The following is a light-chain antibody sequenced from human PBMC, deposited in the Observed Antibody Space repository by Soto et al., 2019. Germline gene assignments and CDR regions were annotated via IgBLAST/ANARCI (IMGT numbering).Light chain of an antibody. V-gene: IGKV1-5*03. CDR1: QSISSW. CDR2: KAS. CDR3: QQYNSYSRT. J-gene: IGKJ1*01. Sequence: DIQMTQSPSTLCASVGDRATITCRASQSISSWLAWYQQEPGKAPKLLIYKASSLESGVPSRFSGSGSGTEFTLTISSLQPDDFATYYCQQYNSYSRTFGQGTKVDIK.